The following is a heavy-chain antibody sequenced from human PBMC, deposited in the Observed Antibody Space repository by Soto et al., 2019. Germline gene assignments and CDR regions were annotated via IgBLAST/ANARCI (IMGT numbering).Heavy chain of an antibody. Sequence: ASVKVSCKVSGYTLTELSMHWVRQAPGKGLEWMGGFDPEGGETIYAQKFQGRVTMTEDTSTDTAYMELSSLRSEDTAVYYCATQLSWQQLVPDYWGQGTLVTVSS. J-gene: IGHJ4*02. CDR2: FDPEGGET. V-gene: IGHV1-24*01. D-gene: IGHD6-13*01. CDR1: GYTLTELS. CDR3: ATQLSWQQLVPDY.